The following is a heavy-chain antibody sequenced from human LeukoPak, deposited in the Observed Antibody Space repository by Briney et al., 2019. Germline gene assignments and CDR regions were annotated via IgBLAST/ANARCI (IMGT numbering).Heavy chain of an antibody. CDR1: GGSISSYY. V-gene: IGHV4-59*08. Sequence: SETLSLTCTVSGGSISSYYWSWIRQPPGKGLEWIGYIYYSGSTNYNPSLKSRVTVSGDTSKNQFSLKLSSVTAADTAVYYCARGRARYYYDTSAYYYIWGQGTLVTVSS. CDR2: IYYSGST. D-gene: IGHD3-22*01. CDR3: ARGRARYYYDTSAYYYI. J-gene: IGHJ4*02.